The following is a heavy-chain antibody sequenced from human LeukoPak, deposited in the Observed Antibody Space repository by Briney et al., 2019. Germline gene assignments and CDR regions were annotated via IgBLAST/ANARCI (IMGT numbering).Heavy chain of an antibody. CDR3: ARDSGYSSSWYWFDY. CDR1: GFTFSSYG. D-gene: IGHD6-13*01. V-gene: IGHV3-30*02. CDR2: IRYDGSNK. Sequence: GGSLRLSCAASGFTFSSYGMHWVRQAPGKGLEWVAFIRYDGSNKYYADSVKGRFTISRDNSKNTLYLQMNSLRAEDTAVYYCARDSGYSSSWYWFDYWGQGTLVTVSS. J-gene: IGHJ4*02.